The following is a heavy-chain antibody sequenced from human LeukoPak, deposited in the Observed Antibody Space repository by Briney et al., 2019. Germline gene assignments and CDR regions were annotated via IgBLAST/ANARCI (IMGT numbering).Heavy chain of an antibody. CDR3: ARSILRYYYDASGYYPYYFDY. V-gene: IGHV4-39*01. J-gene: IGHJ4*02. D-gene: IGHD3-22*01. CDR2: IYYGRST. Sequence: PSETLSLTCTVSGGSISSSSYYWGWIRQPPGKGLECIGSIYYGRSTYYNPSLKSRVTISVDTSKNQFSLKLSPVTAADTAVYYCARSILRYYYDASGYYPYYFDYWGLGMLVTVSS. CDR1: GGSISSSSYY.